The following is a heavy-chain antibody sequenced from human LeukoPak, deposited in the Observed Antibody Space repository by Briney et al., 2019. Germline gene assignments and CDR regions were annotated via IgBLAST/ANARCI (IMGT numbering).Heavy chain of an antibody. CDR1: GGSISSSSYY. CDR3: ASVVGATIDP. D-gene: IGHD1-26*01. V-gene: IGHV4-39*07. J-gene: IGHJ5*02. Sequence: PSETLSLTCTVSGGSISSSSYYWGWIRQPPGKGLEWIGSIYYSGSTYYNPSLKSRVTISVDTSKNQFSLKLSSVTAADTAVYYCASVVGATIDPWGQGTLVTVSS. CDR2: IYYSGST.